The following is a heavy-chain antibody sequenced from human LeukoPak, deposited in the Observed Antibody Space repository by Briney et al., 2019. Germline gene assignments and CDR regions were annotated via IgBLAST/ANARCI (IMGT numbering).Heavy chain of an antibody. CDR2: INAGNGDT. CDR1: EYTFTSYA. V-gene: IGHV1-3*01. Sequence: GASVKVSCKAPEYTFTSYAMHWVRQAPGQRLEWMGWINAGNGDTKYSQRFQGRVTITRDTSASTAYMELTSLRSEDTAVYYCASQTSHTSGWYGELDYWGQGTLATVSS. CDR3: ASQTSHTSGWYGELDY. J-gene: IGHJ4*02. D-gene: IGHD6-19*01.